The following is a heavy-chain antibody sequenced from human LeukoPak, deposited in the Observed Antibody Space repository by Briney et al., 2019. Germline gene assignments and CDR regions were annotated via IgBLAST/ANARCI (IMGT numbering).Heavy chain of an antibody. D-gene: IGHD6-13*01. Sequence: GWMNPNSGNTGYAQKFQGRVTMTRNTSISTAYMELSSLRSEDTAVYYCAREIAPTNWFDPWGQGTLVTVSS. CDR3: AREIAPTNWFDP. V-gene: IGHV1-8*01. J-gene: IGHJ5*02. CDR2: MNPNSGNT.